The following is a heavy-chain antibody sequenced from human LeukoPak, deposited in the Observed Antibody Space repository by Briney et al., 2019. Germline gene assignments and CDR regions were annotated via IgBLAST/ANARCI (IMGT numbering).Heavy chain of an antibody. CDR2: IYTSGST. CDR1: GGSISSYY. Sequence: PSETLSLTCTVSGGSISSYYWSWIRQPAGKGLEWIGRIYTSGSTNYNPSLRSRVTTSVDTSKNQFSLKLSSVTAADTAVYYCAKLGQASRTWFDPWGQGTPVTVSS. CDR3: AKLGQASRTWFDP. V-gene: IGHV4-4*07. J-gene: IGHJ5*02. D-gene: IGHD3-3*02.